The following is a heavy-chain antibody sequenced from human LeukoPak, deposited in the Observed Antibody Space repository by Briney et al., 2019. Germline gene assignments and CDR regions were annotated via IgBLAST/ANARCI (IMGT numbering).Heavy chain of an antibody. CDR3: ARGRLRYFDWLLFAGIGAFDI. Sequence: SETLSLTCTVSGGSISSYYWSWIRQPPGKGLEWIGYIYYSGSTNYNPSLKSRVTISVDTSKNQFSLKLSSVTAADTAVYYCARGRLRYFDWLLFAGIGAFDIWGQGAMVTVSS. D-gene: IGHD3-9*01. V-gene: IGHV4-59*01. CDR1: GGSISSYY. J-gene: IGHJ3*02. CDR2: IYYSGST.